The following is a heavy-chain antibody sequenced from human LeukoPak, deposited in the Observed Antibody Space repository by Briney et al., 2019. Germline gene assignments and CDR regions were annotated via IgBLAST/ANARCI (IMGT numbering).Heavy chain of an antibody. D-gene: IGHD2-15*01. V-gene: IGHV4-59*01. J-gene: IGHJ4*02. CDR3: ARVPKGSGYSGYFDY. CDR1: GGSISSYN. Sequence: SETLSLTCTVSGGSISSYNWSWIRQPPGKGLEWIGYIYYSGSTSYNPSPESRVTISVDTSKNQFSLKLSTVTAADTAVYYCARVPKGSGYSGYFDYWGQGTLVTVSP. CDR2: IYYSGST.